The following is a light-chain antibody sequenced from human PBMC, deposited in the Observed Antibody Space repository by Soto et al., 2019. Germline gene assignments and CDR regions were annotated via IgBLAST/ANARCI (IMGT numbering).Light chain of an antibody. J-gene: IGKJ1*01. V-gene: IGKV1-5*03. CDR1: QTISSW. CDR2: KAS. Sequence: DIQMTQSPSTLSGSVGDRVTITCRASQTISSWLAWYQQKPGKAPKLLIYKASTLKSGVPLRFSGSGSGTEFTLTISSMQPDDFSTYYCHHYNTYSEAFGQVTKVEL. CDR3: HHYNTYSEA.